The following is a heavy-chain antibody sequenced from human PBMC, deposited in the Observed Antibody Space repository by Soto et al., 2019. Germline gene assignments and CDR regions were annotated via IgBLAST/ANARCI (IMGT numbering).Heavy chain of an antibody. CDR2: IKQDGSEK. CDR1: GFTFSSYW. V-gene: IGHV3-7*05. J-gene: IGHJ6*02. D-gene: IGHD3-3*01. Sequence: GGSLRLSCAASGFTFSSYWMSWVRQAPGKGLEWVANIKQDGSEKYYVDSVKGRFTISRDNAKNSLYLQMNSLRAEDTAVYYCASLARWSGYSNYYYYGMDVWGQGTTVTVSS. CDR3: ASLARWSGYSNYYYYGMDV.